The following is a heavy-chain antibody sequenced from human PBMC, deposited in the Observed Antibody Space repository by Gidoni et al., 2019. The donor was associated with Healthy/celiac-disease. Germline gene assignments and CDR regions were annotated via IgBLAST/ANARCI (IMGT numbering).Heavy chain of an antibody. V-gene: IGHV3-72*01. CDR1: GFTFSDHY. D-gene: IGHD3-3*01. CDR3: ARLSAFGSDAFDI. Sequence: EVQLVESGGGLVQPGGSLRLSCAASGFTFSDHYMDWVRQVPGKGLEWVGRTRNKANSYTTEYAASVKGRFTISRDDSKNSLYLQMNSLKTEDTAVYYCARLSAFGSDAFDIWGQGTMVTVSS. CDR2: TRNKANSYTT. J-gene: IGHJ3*02.